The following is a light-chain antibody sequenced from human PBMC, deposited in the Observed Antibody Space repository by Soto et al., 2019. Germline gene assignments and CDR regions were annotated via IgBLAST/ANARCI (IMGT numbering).Light chain of an antibody. CDR3: SSYAGSSIPVA. J-gene: IGLJ2*01. V-gene: IGLV2-8*01. Sequence: QSVLTQPPSASGSPGQSVTISCTGASSDVGGYNFVSWYQHHPGKAPRLMIYDVTQRPSWVPDRFSGSKSGNTASLTVSGLQVDDEAYYYCSSYAGSSIPVAFGGGTKLTVL. CDR1: SSDVGGYNF. CDR2: DVT.